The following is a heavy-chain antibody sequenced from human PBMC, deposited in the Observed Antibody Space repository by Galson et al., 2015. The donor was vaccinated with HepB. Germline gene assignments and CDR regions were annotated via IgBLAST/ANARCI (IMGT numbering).Heavy chain of an antibody. CDR2: ISSSGGST. J-gene: IGHJ4*02. V-gene: IGHV3-23*01. CDR3: AKSVRGTYAPEY. CDR1: GFTFSSYT. D-gene: IGHD1-26*01. Sequence: SLRLSCAASGFTFSSYTMNWVRQAPGKGLEWVSGISSSGGSTYYADSVKGRFTISRDNSKNTLYLQINSLRAKDTAVYYCAKSVRGTYAPEYWGQGTLVTVSS.